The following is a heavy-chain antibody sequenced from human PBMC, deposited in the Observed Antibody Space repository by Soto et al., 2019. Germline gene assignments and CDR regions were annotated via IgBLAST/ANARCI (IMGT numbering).Heavy chain of an antibody. D-gene: IGHD6-13*01. J-gene: IGHJ4*02. V-gene: IGHV2-5*02. CDR3: VHRRGSIVDY. CDR2: VYWDDDK. CDR1: GFSLRTRGVA. Sequence: QITLKESGPTLVKPTQTLTLTCTFSGFSLRTRGVAVGWIRQPPGQALEWLVVVYWDDDKRYSPSLRSRLTVTKDSSKNQVVLTVTNMDPVGTATYYCVHRRGSIVDYWGQGTLVTVSS.